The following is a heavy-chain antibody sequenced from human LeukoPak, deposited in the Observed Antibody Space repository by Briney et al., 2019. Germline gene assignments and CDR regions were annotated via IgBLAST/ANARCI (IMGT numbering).Heavy chain of an antibody. CDR1: GYTFTDYY. Sequence: VASVKVSCRASGYTFTDYYIHWVRQAPGQGLEWMGWINPNTGGTHYAQKFQGRVTMTRDTSISTAYMELSSLRSDDTALFYCARAGDYRHLYTYYYYMDVWGKGTTVTVSS. V-gene: IGHV1-2*02. CDR3: ARAGDYRHLYTYYYYMDV. D-gene: IGHD4-11*01. CDR2: INPNTGGT. J-gene: IGHJ6*03.